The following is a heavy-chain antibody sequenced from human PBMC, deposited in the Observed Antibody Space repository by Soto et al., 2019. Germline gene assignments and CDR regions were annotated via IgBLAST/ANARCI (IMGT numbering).Heavy chain of an antibody. CDR3: ARAIFGVAQNWFDP. CDR2: IDPSDSYT. V-gene: IGHV5-10-1*01. D-gene: IGHD3-3*01. CDR1: GYSFTIYC. Sequence: GESLKISCNGSGYSFTIYCISLVGQMPGKGLEWMGRIDPSDSYTNYSPSFQGHVTISADKSISTAYLQWSSLKASDTAMYYCARAIFGVAQNWFDPWGQGTLVTVSS. J-gene: IGHJ5*02.